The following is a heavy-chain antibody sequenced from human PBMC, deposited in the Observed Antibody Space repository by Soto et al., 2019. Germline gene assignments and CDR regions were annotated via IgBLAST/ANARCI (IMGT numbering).Heavy chain of an antibody. Sequence: QVQLVESGGGVVQPGRSLRLSCAASGFTFSSYAMHWVRQAPGKGLEWVAVISYDGSNKYYADSVKGRFTISRDNSKNTLYLQMNSLRAEDTAVYYCARTSSSWYTYYYYGMDVWGQGTTVTVSS. V-gene: IGHV3-30-3*01. CDR3: ARTSSSWYTYYYYGMDV. J-gene: IGHJ6*02. CDR1: GFTFSSYA. CDR2: ISYDGSNK. D-gene: IGHD6-13*01.